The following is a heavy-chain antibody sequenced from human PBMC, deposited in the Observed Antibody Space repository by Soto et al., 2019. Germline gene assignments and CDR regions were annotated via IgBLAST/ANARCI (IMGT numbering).Heavy chain of an antibody. CDR3: ATARFGIYGMDV. V-gene: IGHV3-74*01. CDR1: GFGFSSYW. D-gene: IGHD3-10*01. J-gene: IGHJ6*02. CDR2: INGDGSAA. Sequence: EVQLVESGGGLVQPGGSLRLSCAASGFGFSSYWMHWVRQAPGKGLVWVSRINGDGSAASYAGSVEGRFTISRDNAQNTLYLQINSLRAEDTAVYYCATARFGIYGMDVWGQGTTVTVSS.